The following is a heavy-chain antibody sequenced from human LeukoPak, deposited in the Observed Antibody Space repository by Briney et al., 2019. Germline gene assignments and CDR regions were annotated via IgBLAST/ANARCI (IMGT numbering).Heavy chain of an antibody. CDR3: ARVFTQYYGMAV. Sequence: SETLSLTCAVYGGSFSGYYWSWIRQPPGKGLEWTGEINHSGSTNYNPSLKSRVTISVDTSKNQFSLKLSSVTAADTAVYYCARVFTQYYGMAVWGQGTTVPVSS. V-gene: IGHV4-34*01. CDR1: GGSFSGYY. D-gene: IGHD2-15*01. J-gene: IGHJ6*02. CDR2: INHSGST.